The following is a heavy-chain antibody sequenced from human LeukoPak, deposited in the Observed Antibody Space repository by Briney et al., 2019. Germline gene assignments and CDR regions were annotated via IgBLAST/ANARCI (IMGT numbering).Heavy chain of an antibody. CDR3: ARGPGTLYSN. CDR2: INHSGST. J-gene: IGHJ4*02. V-gene: IGHV4-34*01. CDR1: GGSFSGYY. D-gene: IGHD6-13*01. Sequence: SETLPLTCAVYGGSFSGYYWSWIRQPPGKGLEWIGEINHSGSTNYNPSLKSRVTISVDTSKNQFSLKLSSVTAADTAVYYCARGPGTLYSNWGQGTLVTVSS.